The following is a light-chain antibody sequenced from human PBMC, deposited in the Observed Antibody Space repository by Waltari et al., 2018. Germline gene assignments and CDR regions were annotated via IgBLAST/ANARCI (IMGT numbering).Light chain of an antibody. J-gene: IGKJ1*01. CDR3: MQSTRDPRT. Sequence: DFVMTQTPLSLSVTPGDPASISCRSRQSLLHSNGNTYLHWYLQKPGQSPRLLIYKVTNRASGVPDRFSGSGSGADFTLKISRVEPEDVGVYYCMQSTRDPRTFGQGTKVEIK. CDR1: QSLLHSNGNTY. V-gene: IGKV2D-29*02. CDR2: KVT.